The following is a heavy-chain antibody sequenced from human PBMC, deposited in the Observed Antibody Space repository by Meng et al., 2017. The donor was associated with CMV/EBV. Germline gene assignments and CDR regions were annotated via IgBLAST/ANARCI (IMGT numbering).Heavy chain of an antibody. V-gene: IGHV1-2*02. Sequence: VQLVPFGAGVRKRAASVKVACKASGYTFPGYYMYWVRQAPGQGLEWMGWLNPNSGGTNDAQKFQGRVTMTRDTSISTAYMELRRLRSDDTAVYYCARPAIMRQQLGHFDYWGQGTLVTVSS. CDR1: GYTFPGYY. CDR2: LNPNSGGT. D-gene: IGHD6-13*01. CDR3: ARPAIMRQQLGHFDY. J-gene: IGHJ4*02.